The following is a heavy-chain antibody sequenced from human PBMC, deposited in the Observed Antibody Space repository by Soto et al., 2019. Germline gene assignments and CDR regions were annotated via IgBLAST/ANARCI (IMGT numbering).Heavy chain of an antibody. CDR3: ARGSRATALVLPRFDF. J-gene: IGHJ4*02. Sequence: QVQLQESGPGLVKPSQTLSLTCTVSGDSFNTAGYYWSWIRQHPERGLEWIGYIYSSGTTYYSPSLKSRISISLDTSKNLFSLELTSVTAADTAVYFCARGSRATALVLPRFDFWGQGTLVTVSS. CDR1: GDSFNTAGYY. CDR2: IYSSGTT. V-gene: IGHV4-31*03. D-gene: IGHD5-18*01.